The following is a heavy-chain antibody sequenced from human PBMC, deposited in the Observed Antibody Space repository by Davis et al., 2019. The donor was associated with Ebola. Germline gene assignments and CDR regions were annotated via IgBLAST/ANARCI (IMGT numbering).Heavy chain of an antibody. CDR2: IKQDGSEK. V-gene: IGHV3-7*01. D-gene: IGHD6-13*01. Sequence: GESLKISCAASGFTFSSYWMSWVRQAPGKGLEWVANIKQDGSEKYYVDSVKGRFTISRDNAKNSLYLQMNSLRAEDTAVYYCARDEGDSSSWYYNWFDPWGQGTLVTVSS. J-gene: IGHJ5*02. CDR1: GFTFSSYW. CDR3: ARDEGDSSSWYYNWFDP.